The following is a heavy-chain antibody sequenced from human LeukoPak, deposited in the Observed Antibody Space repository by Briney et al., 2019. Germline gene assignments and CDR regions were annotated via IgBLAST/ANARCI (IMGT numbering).Heavy chain of an antibody. J-gene: IGHJ4*02. Sequence: ASVKVSCMASGYTFTSYYMHWVRQAPGQGLEWMGIINPSGGSTSYAQKFQGRVTMTRDTSTSTVYMELSSLRSEDTAVYYCARAYGSGSYTLLFFDYWGQGTLVTVSS. CDR2: INPSGGST. V-gene: IGHV1-46*01. D-gene: IGHD3-10*01. CDR3: ARAYGSGSYTLLFFDY. CDR1: GYTFTSYY.